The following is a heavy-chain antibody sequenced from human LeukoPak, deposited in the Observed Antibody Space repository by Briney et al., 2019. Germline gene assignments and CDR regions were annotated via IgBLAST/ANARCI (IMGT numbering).Heavy chain of an antibody. V-gene: IGHV3-30*02. Sequence: GGSLRLSCAASGFTFSSYAMHWVRQAPGKGLEWVAFIHYDGSNNYYADSVKGRFTISRDNSKDTLYLQMNTLRADDTAVYYCAKDHGSSDWYYFDYWGQGTLVTVSS. J-gene: IGHJ4*02. CDR1: GFTFSSYA. CDR2: IHYDGSNN. D-gene: IGHD6-13*01. CDR3: AKDHGSSDWYYFDY.